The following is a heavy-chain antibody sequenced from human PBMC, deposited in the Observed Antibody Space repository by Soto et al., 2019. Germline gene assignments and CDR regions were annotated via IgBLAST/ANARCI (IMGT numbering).Heavy chain of an antibody. CDR2: ISYDGSNK. D-gene: IGHD3-3*01. CDR3: ARDLEGSLYDFWSGYRYYYYYYGMDV. V-gene: IGHV3-30-3*01. J-gene: IGHJ6*02. CDR1: GFTFSSYA. Sequence: GSLRLSCAASGFTFSSYAMHWVRQAPGKGLEWVAVISYDGSNKYYADSVKGRFTISRDNSKNTLYLQMNSLRAEDTAVYYCARDLEGSLYDFWSGYRYYYYYYGMDVWGQGTTVTVSS.